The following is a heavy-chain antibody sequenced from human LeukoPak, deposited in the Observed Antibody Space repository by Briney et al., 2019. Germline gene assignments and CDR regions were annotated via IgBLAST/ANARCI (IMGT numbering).Heavy chain of an antibody. CDR2: FDTEDGET. CDR3: ETIGFTMVRGGKTYYYYGMDV. CDR1: GNSLTDLS. J-gene: IGHJ6*02. V-gene: IGHV1-24*01. D-gene: IGHD3-10*01. Sequence: ASVKVSCKLSGNSLTDLSIHWVRQAPGKGLEWMGGFDTEDGETTYAQKVEGRVTTTEDTSTDTAYMELSTLRSEDKAVYYCETIGFTMVRGGKTYYYYGMDVWGQGTTVTVSS.